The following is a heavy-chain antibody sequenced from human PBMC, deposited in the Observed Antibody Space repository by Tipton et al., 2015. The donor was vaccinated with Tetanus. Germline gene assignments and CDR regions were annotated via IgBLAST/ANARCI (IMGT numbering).Heavy chain of an antibody. CDR3: ARDQARGARGWNYFDY. CDR2: IYYSGNT. D-gene: IGHD1-26*01. J-gene: IGHJ4*02. CDR1: GDSISFYY. Sequence: TLSLTCTVSGDSISFYYWSWIRQPPGKGLEWIGYIYYSGNTKYNPSLKSRVTMSVDTSKNQFSLKLNSVTAADTAVYYCARDQARGARGWNYFDYWGQGTLVTVSS. V-gene: IGHV4-59*12.